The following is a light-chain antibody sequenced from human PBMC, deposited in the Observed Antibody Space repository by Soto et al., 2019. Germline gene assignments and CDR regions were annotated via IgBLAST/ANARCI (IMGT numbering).Light chain of an antibody. V-gene: IGKV3-20*01. J-gene: IGKJ2*01. Sequence: EIVLTQSPGTLSLSPGERATLSCRASQSVNSNYLAWYQQKPGQAPRLLIFGASSRATGIPDRFSGNGSGTGFTLTIRRLEPEDFAVYYCQQYGSSPYTFGQGTKLEIK. CDR2: GAS. CDR1: QSVNSNY. CDR3: QQYGSSPYT.